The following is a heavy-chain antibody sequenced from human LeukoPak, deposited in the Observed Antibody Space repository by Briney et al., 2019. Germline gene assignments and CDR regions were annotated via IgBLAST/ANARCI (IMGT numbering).Heavy chain of an antibody. Sequence: AGGSLRLSCAASGFTFSSYGMHWVRQAPGKGLEWVAFIRYDGSNKYYADSVKGRFTISRDNSKNTLYLQMNSLRAEDTAVYYCAKDYCSSTSCIPGDYYYYYMDVWGKGTMVTVSS. V-gene: IGHV3-30*02. D-gene: IGHD2-2*01. CDR1: GFTFSSYG. J-gene: IGHJ6*03. CDR2: IRYDGSNK. CDR3: AKDYCSSTSCIPGDYYYYYMDV.